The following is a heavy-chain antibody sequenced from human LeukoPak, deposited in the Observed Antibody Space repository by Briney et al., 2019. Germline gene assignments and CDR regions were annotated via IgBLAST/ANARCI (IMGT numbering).Heavy chain of an antibody. CDR3: ARQAGGSGYDQRKVDY. CDR1: GFTVSSNY. D-gene: IGHD5-12*01. CDR2: MYTLGNT. V-gene: IGHV3-66*04. J-gene: IGHJ4*02. Sequence: PGGSLRLSCAASGFTVSSNYMTWVRQAPGKGLEWVSVMYTLGNTYYADSVKGRFTISRDNAKNSLYLQMNSLRAEDTAVYYCARQAGGSGYDQRKVDYWGQGTLVTVSS.